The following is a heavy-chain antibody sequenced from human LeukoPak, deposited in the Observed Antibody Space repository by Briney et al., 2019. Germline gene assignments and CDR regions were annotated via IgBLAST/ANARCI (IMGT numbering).Heavy chain of an antibody. J-gene: IGHJ4*02. CDR1: GGSISSSSYY. V-gene: IGHV4-39*01. Sequence: SETLSLTCTVSGGSISSSSYYWGWLRQPPGTGLEWIGTIYYSGSTYYNPSLKSRVTISEDTSKNQFSLKLSSVTAADTAVYYCARPAYGSGSYSGFDYWGQGTLVTVSS. CDR3: ARPAYGSGSYSGFDY. CDR2: IYYSGST. D-gene: IGHD3-10*01.